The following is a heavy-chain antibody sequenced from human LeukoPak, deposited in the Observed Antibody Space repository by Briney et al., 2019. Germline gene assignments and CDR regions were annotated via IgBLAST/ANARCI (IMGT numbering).Heavy chain of an antibody. CDR3: ARGLGIAALPNWFDP. D-gene: IGHD6-6*01. CDR1: GYTFTGYD. Sequence: ASVKVSCKASGYTFTGYDINWVRQATGQGLEWMGWMNPNSGNTGYAQKFQGRVTITRNTSISTAYMELSSLRSEDTAVYYCARGLGIAALPNWFDPWGQGTLVTVSS. CDR2: MNPNSGNT. V-gene: IGHV1-8*03. J-gene: IGHJ5*02.